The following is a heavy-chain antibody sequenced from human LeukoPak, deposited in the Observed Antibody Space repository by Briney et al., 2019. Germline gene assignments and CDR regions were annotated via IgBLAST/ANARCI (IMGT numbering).Heavy chain of an antibody. CDR1: GFTFSSYA. V-gene: IGHV3-23*01. Sequence: GGSLRLSCAASGFTFSSYAMSWVRQAPGKGLEWVSAISGSGGSTYYADSVKGRFTISRDNSKNTLYLQMNSLRAEDTAVYYCARAARTLVSSWVLFDYWGQGTLVTVSS. CDR2: ISGSGGST. D-gene: IGHD6-13*01. CDR3: ARAARTLVSSWVLFDY. J-gene: IGHJ4*02.